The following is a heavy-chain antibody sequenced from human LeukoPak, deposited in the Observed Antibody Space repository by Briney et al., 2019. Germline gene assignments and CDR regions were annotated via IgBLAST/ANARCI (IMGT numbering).Heavy chain of an antibody. CDR1: GFTFSWNW. J-gene: IGHJ4*02. D-gene: IGHD1-14*01. V-gene: IGHV3-7*01. Sequence: GGSLRLSCAASGFTFSWNWMSWVRQTPGKGLEWVANINQGGSDKYYVDSVKGRFTISRDNANNLLYLQMNSLRGEDTAVYYCTRDRSRAEDDWGQGTLVTVSS. CDR2: INQGGSDK. CDR3: TRDRSRAEDD.